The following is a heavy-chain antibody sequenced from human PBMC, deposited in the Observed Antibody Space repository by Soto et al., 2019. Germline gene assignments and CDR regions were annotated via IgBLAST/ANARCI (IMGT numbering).Heavy chain of an antibody. CDR3: ARERSSSLLHLSGMAV. D-gene: IGHD6-13*01. CDR2: INPNSGGT. Sequence: GASVKVSCKASGYTFTGYYMHWVRQAPGQGLEWMGWINPNSGGTNYAQKFQGWVTMTRDTSVSTAYMELSRLRSDDTAVYYCARERSSSLLHLSGMAVWGKGPTVTVSS. CDR1: GYTFTGYY. J-gene: IGHJ6*04. V-gene: IGHV1-2*04.